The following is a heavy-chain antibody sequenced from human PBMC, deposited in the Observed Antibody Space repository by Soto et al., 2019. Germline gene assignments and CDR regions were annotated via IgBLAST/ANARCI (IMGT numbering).Heavy chain of an antibody. V-gene: IGHV1-69*13. CDR2: IIPTFGTA. Sequence: SVKVSCKASGGTFSSYAISWVRQAPGQGLEWMGGIIPTFGTANYAQKFQGRVTITADESTSTAYMELSSLRSEDTAVYYCARDNPTIFGVVIRGPDYYYYGMDVWGQGXTVTVYS. D-gene: IGHD3-3*01. CDR3: ARDNPTIFGVVIRGPDYYYYGMDV. CDR1: GGTFSSYA. J-gene: IGHJ6*02.